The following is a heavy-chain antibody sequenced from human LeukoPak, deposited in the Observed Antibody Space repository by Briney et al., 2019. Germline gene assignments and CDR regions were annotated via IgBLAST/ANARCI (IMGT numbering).Heavy chain of an antibody. D-gene: IGHD4/OR15-4a*01. CDR2: IKQDGNEK. CDR1: GLRFNTQW. CDR3: ARDTLGEGEDANYAVYYFDY. Sequence: GGSLRLSCAASGLRFNTQWMSWVRHAPGEGREWVANIKQDGNEKYYADSVKGRFTISRDNGKNSLDLQMNSLRADGTAVYYCARDTLGEGEDANYAVYYFDYWGQGTVVTVSS. J-gene: IGHJ4*02. V-gene: IGHV3-7*01.